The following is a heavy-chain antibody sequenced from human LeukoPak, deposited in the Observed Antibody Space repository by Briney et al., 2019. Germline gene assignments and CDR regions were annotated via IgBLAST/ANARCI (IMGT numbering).Heavy chain of an antibody. Sequence: PGGSLRLSCAASGFTFSSYAMSWVRQAPGKGLEWVSAISGSGGSTYYADSVKGRFTISRDNSKNTLYLQMNSLRAEDTAVYYCAKSASPELRPLGYFDYWGRGTLVTVSS. CDR1: GFTFSSYA. J-gene: IGHJ2*01. D-gene: IGHD3-16*01. CDR2: ISGSGGST. V-gene: IGHV3-23*01. CDR3: AKSASPELRPLGYFDY.